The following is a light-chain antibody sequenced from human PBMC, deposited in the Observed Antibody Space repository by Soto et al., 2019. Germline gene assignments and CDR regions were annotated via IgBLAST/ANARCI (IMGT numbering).Light chain of an antibody. V-gene: IGKV3-15*01. J-gene: IGKJ2*01. CDR3: QQYNNWPPRT. CDR2: GAS. CDR1: QSISNS. Sequence: EIVMTQSPASLSVSPGETATLSFRASQSISNSLAWYQQKPVQAPSLLIYGASTRATGIPTRFSGSGSGTDVTHSISSLQSENSALYDWQQYNNWPPRTFGQGTKLEIK.